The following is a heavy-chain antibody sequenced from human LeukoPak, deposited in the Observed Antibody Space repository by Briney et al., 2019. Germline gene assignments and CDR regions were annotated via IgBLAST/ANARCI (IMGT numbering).Heavy chain of an antibody. J-gene: IGHJ5*02. CDR2: ISAYNGNT. V-gene: IGHV1-18*01. CDR1: GYTFTSYG. Sequence: ASVKVSCKASGYTFTSYGISWVRQAPGQGLEWMGWISAYNGNTNYARKFQGRVTMTTDTSTSTAYMELRSLRFGDTAVYYCATHFYYYGSGSYYAFDPWGQGTLVTVSS. D-gene: IGHD3-10*01. CDR3: ATHFYYYGSGSYYAFDP.